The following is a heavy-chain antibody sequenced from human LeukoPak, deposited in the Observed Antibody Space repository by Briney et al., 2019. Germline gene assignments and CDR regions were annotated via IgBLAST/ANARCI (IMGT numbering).Heavy chain of an antibody. J-gene: IGHJ4*02. V-gene: IGHV2-5*01. D-gene: IGHD3-22*01. CDR2: IYWNDDK. Sequence: SGPTLVKPTQTLTLTCTFSGFSLSTSGVGVGWIRQPPGKALEWLALIYWNDDKPYSPSLKSRLTITNDTSKNQVVLKMTNMDPEDTAIYYCAHTRGRSGYYFDFDFWGQGTLVTVSS. CDR3: AHTRGRSGYYFDFDF. CDR1: GFSLSTSGVG.